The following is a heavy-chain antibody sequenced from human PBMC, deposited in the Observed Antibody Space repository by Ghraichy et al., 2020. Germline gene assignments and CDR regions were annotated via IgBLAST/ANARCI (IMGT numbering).Heavy chain of an antibody. Sequence: GESLNISCAASGFTFSSYAMSWVRQAPGKGLEWVSAISGSGGSTYYADSVKGRFTISRDNSKNTLYLQMNSLRAEDTAVYYCAKTKKGVTPQNAFDIWGQGTMVTVSS. V-gene: IGHV3-23*01. D-gene: IGHD2-21*02. CDR1: GFTFSSYA. J-gene: IGHJ3*02. CDR2: ISGSGGST. CDR3: AKTKKGVTPQNAFDI.